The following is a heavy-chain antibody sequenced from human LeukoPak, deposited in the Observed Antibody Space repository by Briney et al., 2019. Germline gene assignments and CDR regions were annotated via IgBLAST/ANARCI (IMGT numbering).Heavy chain of an antibody. D-gene: IGHD6-13*01. CDR1: GYTFTSYF. CDR3: ARLVPIAAAGNSYYYYYMDV. Sequence: ASVKVSCKASGYTFTSYFMHWVRQAPGQGLEWMGLINPRGGTTNFPQKFQGRVTMTRDTSISTAYMELSRLRSDDTAVYYCARLVPIAAAGNSYYYYYMDVWGKGTTVTISS. V-gene: IGHV1-2*06. J-gene: IGHJ6*03. CDR2: INPRGGTT.